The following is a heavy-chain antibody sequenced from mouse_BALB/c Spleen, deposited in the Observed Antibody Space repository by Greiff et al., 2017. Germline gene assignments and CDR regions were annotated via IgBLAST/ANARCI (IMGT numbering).Heavy chain of an antibody. D-gene: IGHD1-2*01. J-gene: IGHJ2*01. CDR3: ARRAYYGLDY. V-gene: IGHV5-12-1*01. Sequence: DVMLVESGGGLVKPGGSLKLSCAASGFAFSSYDMSWVRQTPEKRLEWVAYISSGGGSTYYPDTVKGRFTISRDNAKNTLYLQMSSLKSEDTAMYYCARRAYYGLDYWGQGTTLTVSS. CDR2: ISSGGGST. CDR1: GFAFSSYD.